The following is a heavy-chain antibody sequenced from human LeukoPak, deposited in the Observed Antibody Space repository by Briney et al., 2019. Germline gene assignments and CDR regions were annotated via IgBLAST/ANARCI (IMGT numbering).Heavy chain of an antibody. Sequence: GGSLRLSCAASGFTFDDYAMHWVRQAPGKGLEWVSLISWDGGSTYYADSVKGRFTISRDNRKNSLYLQMNSLRAEDTALYYCAKDSGYDLYYYYMDVWGKGTTVTVSS. CDR1: GFTFDDYA. D-gene: IGHD5-12*01. CDR2: ISWDGGST. J-gene: IGHJ6*03. V-gene: IGHV3-43D*04. CDR3: AKDSGYDLYYYYMDV.